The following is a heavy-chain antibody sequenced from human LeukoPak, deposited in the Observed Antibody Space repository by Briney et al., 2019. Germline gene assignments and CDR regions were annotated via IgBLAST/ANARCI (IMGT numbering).Heavy chain of an antibody. V-gene: IGHV3-30*18. J-gene: IGHJ4*02. D-gene: IGHD4-17*01. CDR3: AKPSTVYGVFDY. CDR1: GFTFSSYG. Sequence: GGSLRLSCAASGFTFSSYGMHWVRQAPGKGLEWVAVISYDGSNKYYADSVKGRFTISRDNSKNTLYLQMNSLRAEDTAVYYCAKPSTVYGVFDYWGQGTLVTVSS. CDR2: ISYDGSNK.